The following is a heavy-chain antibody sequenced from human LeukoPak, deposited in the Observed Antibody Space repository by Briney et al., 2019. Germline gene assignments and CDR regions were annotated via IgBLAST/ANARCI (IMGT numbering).Heavy chain of an antibody. CDR3: ATRKRSTVVTPFGY. V-gene: IGHV4-30-4*01. D-gene: IGHD4-23*01. CDR1: GGSISSGDYY. CDR2: IYYSGST. J-gene: IGHJ4*02. Sequence: SQTLSLTCTVSGGSISSGDYYWSWIRQPPGKGMEWIGYIYYSGSTYYNPSLKSRVTISVDTSKNQFSLKLSSVTAADTAVYYCATRKRSTVVTPFGYWGQGTLVTVSS.